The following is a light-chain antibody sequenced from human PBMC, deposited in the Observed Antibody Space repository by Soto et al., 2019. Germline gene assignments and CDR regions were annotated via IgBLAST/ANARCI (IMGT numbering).Light chain of an antibody. CDR3: QQANSFPS. CDR2: GAS. J-gene: IGKJ4*01. CDR1: QDVGKW. Sequence: DIQMNQSPPSVSASVGDRVTITCRASQDVGKWLAWYQQKPGKAPTLLIHGASSLQSGVPPRYSGSGSGTDFTLTISSLQPEDFATYYCQQANSFPSFGGGTKVDIK. V-gene: IGKV1-12*02.